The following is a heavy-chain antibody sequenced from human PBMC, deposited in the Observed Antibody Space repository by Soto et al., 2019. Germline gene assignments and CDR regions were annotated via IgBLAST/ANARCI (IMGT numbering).Heavy chain of an antibody. J-gene: IGHJ5*02. Sequence: PDTLSLTWTGSGRSISSYYWSWIRQPPGKGLEWIGYMYYGGRTNYNPSLKSRVTISVDTSKMQVSLKLSSVTAADTAVYFCARGTPSPLIVRSSRGPWFDPWGQGNLVTVSS. CDR3: ARGTPSPLIVRSSRGPWFDP. CDR2: MYYGGRT. D-gene: IGHD2-15*01. CDR1: GRSISSYY. V-gene: IGHV4-59*08.